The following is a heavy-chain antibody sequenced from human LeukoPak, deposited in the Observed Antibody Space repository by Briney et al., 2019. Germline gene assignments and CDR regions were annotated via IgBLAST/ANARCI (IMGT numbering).Heavy chain of an antibody. CDR3: ARVAPYSSSWYYFDY. Sequence: GRSLRLSCAASGFTFSSYAMHWVRQAPGKGLERVAVISYDGSNKYYADSVKGRFTISRDNSKNTLYLQMNSLRAKDTAVYYCARVAPYSSSWYYFDYWGQGTLVTVSS. CDR1: GFTFSSYA. CDR2: ISYDGSNK. J-gene: IGHJ4*02. V-gene: IGHV3-30-3*01. D-gene: IGHD6-13*01.